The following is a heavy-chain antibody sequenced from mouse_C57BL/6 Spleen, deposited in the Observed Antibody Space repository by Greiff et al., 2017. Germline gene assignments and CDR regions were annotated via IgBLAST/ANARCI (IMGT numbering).Heavy chain of an antibody. J-gene: IGHJ2*01. Sequence: EVQLQQSGPELVKPGASVKIPCKASGYTFTDYNMDWVKQSHGKSLEWIGDINPNNGGTIYNQKFKGKATLTVDKSSSTAYMELLSLTSEDTAVYYCARIYDGYPYYFDYWGQGTTLTVSS. V-gene: IGHV1-18*01. CDR3: ARIYDGYPYYFDY. D-gene: IGHD2-3*01. CDR2: INPNNGGT. CDR1: GYTFTDYN.